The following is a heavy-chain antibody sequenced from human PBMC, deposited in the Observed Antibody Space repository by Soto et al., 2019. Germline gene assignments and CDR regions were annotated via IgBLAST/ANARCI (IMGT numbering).Heavy chain of an antibody. CDR2: IKREADGGTT. J-gene: IGHJ4*02. V-gene: IGHV3-15*05. D-gene: IGHD3-22*01. CDR3: TTGLSNGYYNFDY. Sequence: EMQLVESGGGLVKPGGSLRLSCAASGFTFADAWMSWVRQAPGRGLEWVGRIKREADGGTTDYAAPVKGRTTISRDASKNTLYRQMNSLKTEDTAVYYCTTGLSNGYYNFDYWGQGTPVTVSS. CDR1: GFTFADAW.